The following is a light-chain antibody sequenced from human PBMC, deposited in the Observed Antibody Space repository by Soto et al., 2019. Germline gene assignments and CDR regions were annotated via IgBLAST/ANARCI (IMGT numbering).Light chain of an antibody. CDR3: AAWDDSLSGYV. Sequence: QSVLTQPPSASGTHGQRVTISCSGSSSKIGSDYVYWYQQLPGTAPKLLIYSHNQRPSGVPDRFSGSKSGASASLAISGLRSEDEADYYCAAWDDSLSGYVFGTGTNVTVL. CDR2: SHN. J-gene: IGLJ1*01. V-gene: IGLV1-47*02. CDR1: SSKIGSDY.